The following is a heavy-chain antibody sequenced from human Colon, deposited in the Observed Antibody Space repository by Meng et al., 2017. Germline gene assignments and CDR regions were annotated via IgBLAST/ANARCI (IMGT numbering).Heavy chain of an antibody. CDR2: INPSGGGT. CDR1: GYTFTSYE. CDR3: ARERFGESPDY. V-gene: IGHV1-46*01. J-gene: IGHJ4*02. Sequence: QAQLVQSGAEVKKPGDAVKVSCKASGYTFTSYEINWVRQAPGQGLEWMGIINPSGGGTRYAQKFQGRVTMSRDTSTSTVYMDLSSLTSDDTAVYYCARERFGESPDYWGQGTLVTVSS. D-gene: IGHD3-16*01.